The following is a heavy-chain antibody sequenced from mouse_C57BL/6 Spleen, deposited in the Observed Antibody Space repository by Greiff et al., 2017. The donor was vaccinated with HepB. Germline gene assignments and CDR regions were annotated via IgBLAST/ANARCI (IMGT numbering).Heavy chain of an antibody. J-gene: IGHJ2*01. CDR1: GFTFSDYY. CDR2: ISNGGGST. Sequence: EVKLVESGGGLVQPGGSLKLSCAASGFTFSDYYMYWVRQTPEKRLEWVAYISNGGGSTYYPDTVKGRFTISRDNAKNTLYLQMSRLKSEDTAMYYWARPHYYGSSYGDYFDYWGQGTTLTVSS. V-gene: IGHV5-12*01. CDR3: ARPHYYGSSYGDYFDY. D-gene: IGHD1-1*01.